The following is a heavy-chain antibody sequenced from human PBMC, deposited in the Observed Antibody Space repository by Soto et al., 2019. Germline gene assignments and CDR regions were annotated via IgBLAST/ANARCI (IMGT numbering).Heavy chain of an antibody. CDR2: ISAYNGNT. D-gene: IGHD7-27*01. CDR3: ASWLKEADMGNYYYGMDV. V-gene: IGHV1-18*01. J-gene: IGHJ6*02. Sequence: GASVKVSCKASGYTFTSYGIIWVRQAPGQGLEWMGWISAYNGNTNYAQKLQGRVTITADESTRTAYMEMRSLRSEDTAVYYCASWLKEADMGNYYYGMDVWGQGTTVTVPS. CDR1: GYTFTSYG.